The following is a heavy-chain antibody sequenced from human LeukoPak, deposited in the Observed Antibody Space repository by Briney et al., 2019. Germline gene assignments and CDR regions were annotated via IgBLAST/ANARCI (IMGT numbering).Heavy chain of an antibody. CDR2: IKQDGSAK. V-gene: IGHV3-7*01. Sequence: GGSLRLSCAASGFTFSSYWMSWVRQAPGKGLEWVANIKQDGSAKYYVDSVKGRLTISSDNAKNSLYLQMNSLRAEDTAVYYCASGYSSGWYYYWGQGTLVTVSS. J-gene: IGHJ4*02. CDR3: ASGYSSGWYYY. D-gene: IGHD6-19*01. CDR1: GFTFSSYW.